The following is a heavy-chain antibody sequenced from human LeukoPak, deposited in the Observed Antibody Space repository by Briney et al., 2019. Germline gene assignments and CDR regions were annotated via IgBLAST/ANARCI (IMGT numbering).Heavy chain of an antibody. Sequence: ASVKVSCKAPGGTFSSYAISWVRQAPGQGLEWMGGIIPIFGTANYAQKFQGRVTITADESTSTAYMELSSLRSEDTAVYYCARASYYGSGSYTAFDIWGQGTMVTVSS. CDR3: ARASYYGSGSYTAFDI. J-gene: IGHJ3*02. V-gene: IGHV1-69*13. CDR1: GGTFSSYA. CDR2: IIPIFGTA. D-gene: IGHD3-10*01.